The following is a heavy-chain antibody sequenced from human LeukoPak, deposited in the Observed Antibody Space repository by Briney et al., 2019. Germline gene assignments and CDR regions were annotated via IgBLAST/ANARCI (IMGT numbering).Heavy chain of an antibody. CDR3: ARADWDTAMIDY. CDR2: TRYDGNNQ. CDR1: GFILSCCG. V-gene: IGHV3-30*02. Sequence: GGSLRLSCAASGFILSCCGMHWVRQAPGKGLEWVAFTRYDGNNQYYADSVKGRFTISRDNAKNSLYLQMNSLRAEDTAVYYCARADWDTAMIDYWGQGTLVTVSS. J-gene: IGHJ4*02. D-gene: IGHD5-18*01.